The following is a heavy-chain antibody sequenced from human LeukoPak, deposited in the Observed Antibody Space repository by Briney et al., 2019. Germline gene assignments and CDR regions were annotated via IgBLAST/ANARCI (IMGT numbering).Heavy chain of an antibody. V-gene: IGHV3-48*03. CDR3: ARDYNQQLGGDY. CDR1: GFTFSSYE. Sequence: PGGSLRLSCAASGFTFSSYEMNWVRQAPGKGLEWVSYISSSGSTIYYADSVKGRFTISRDNAKNSLYLQMNSLRAEDTAVYYCARDYNQQLGGDYWGQGTLVTVSS. D-gene: IGHD6-13*01. J-gene: IGHJ4*02. CDR2: ISSSGSTI.